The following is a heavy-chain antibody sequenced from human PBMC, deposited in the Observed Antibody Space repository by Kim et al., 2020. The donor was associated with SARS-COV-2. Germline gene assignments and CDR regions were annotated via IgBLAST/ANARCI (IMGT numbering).Heavy chain of an antibody. CDR2: ST. D-gene: IGHD2-2*01. V-gene: IGHV1-46*01. CDR3: ARGPGGYADA. Sequence: STSSAKKFEGRVTMTRDTSTSTVYMELSSLRSEDTAVYYCARGPGGYADAWGQGTLVTVSS. J-gene: IGHJ5*02.